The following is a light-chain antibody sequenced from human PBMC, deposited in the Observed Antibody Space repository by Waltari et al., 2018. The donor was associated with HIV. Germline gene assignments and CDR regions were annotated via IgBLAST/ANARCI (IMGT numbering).Light chain of an antibody. CDR3: QQCYATPLT. J-gene: IGKJ4*01. CDR2: WAS. V-gene: IGKV4-1*01. Sequence: IVMTQCPDSLAVSLGERATINCKSSQSVLSSYDNNNYLVWYQQNPGQPPKLLISWASTRASGVPDRFSGSGSGTDFTLTISSLQAEDVAVYYCQQCYATPLTFGGGTKVEIK. CDR1: QSVLSSYDNNNY.